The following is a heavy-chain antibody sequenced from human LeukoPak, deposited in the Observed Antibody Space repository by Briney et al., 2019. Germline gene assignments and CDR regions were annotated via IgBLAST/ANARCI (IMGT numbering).Heavy chain of an antibody. J-gene: IGHJ6*03. V-gene: IGHV3-7*03. CDR1: GFTFSSYW. CDR2: IKQDGSEK. D-gene: IGHD3-10*01. Sequence: PGGTLRLSCAASGFTFSSYWMSWVRQAPGKGLEWVANIKQDGSEKYYVDSVKGRFTISRDNAKNSLYLQMNSLRAEDTALYYCARGDFRTYYYGSGRAGGYYYYMDVWGKGTTVTVSS. CDR3: ARGDFRTYYYGSGRAGGYYYYMDV.